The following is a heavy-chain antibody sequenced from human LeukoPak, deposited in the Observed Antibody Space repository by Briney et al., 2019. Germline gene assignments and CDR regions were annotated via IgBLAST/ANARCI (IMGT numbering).Heavy chain of an antibody. Sequence: GESLKISCKGSGYSFTTYWIGWVRQMPGKGLEYMGIINPGDSDTRYSPSFQGQVTISVDKSISSAYLQWSSLKASDTAMYYCASPRVGATAFDIWGQGTLVTVSS. CDR1: GYSFTTYW. CDR2: INPGDSDT. V-gene: IGHV5-51*01. D-gene: IGHD1-26*01. J-gene: IGHJ3*02. CDR3: ASPRVGATAFDI.